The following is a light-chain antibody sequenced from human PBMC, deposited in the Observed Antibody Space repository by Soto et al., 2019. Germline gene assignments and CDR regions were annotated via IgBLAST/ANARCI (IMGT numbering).Light chain of an antibody. Sequence: QSVLTQPPSASGTPGQRVTMSCSGSYSNIGSNTANWYQQLPGTAPKLLIYNNNQRPSGVPDRFSGSKSGTSASLAISGLQSDDEADYYCASWDDSLTGWVFGGGTKLTVL. CDR3: ASWDDSLTGWV. CDR2: NNN. CDR1: YSNIGSNT. J-gene: IGLJ3*02. V-gene: IGLV1-44*01.